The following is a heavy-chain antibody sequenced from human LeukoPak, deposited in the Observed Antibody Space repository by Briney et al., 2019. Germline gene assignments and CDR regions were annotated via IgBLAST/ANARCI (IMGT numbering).Heavy chain of an antibody. D-gene: IGHD3-22*01. V-gene: IGHV3-23*01. CDR2: ISGSGGST. CDR3: VKDSDYYDSR. CDR1: GFTFSDYY. J-gene: IGHJ4*02. Sequence: PGGSLRLSCAASGFTFSDYYMSWIRQAPGKGLEWVSAISGSGGSTYYADSVKGRFTISRDNSKNTLYLQMNSLRAEDTAVYYCVKDSDYYDSRWGQGTLVTVSS.